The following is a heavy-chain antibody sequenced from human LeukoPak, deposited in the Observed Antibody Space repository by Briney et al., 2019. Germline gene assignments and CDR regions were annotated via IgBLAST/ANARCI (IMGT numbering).Heavy chain of an antibody. CDR1: GGTFSSDA. J-gene: IGHJ4*02. Sequence: SVKVSCKASGGTFSSDAISWVRQAPGQGLEWMGGIIPKLGTANYAQKLRGRVTITADESTTTVYMELSSLRSEDTAVYYCAREKGSWGVFDYWGQGTLVTVSS. CDR2: IIPKLGTA. CDR3: AREKGSWGVFDY. D-gene: IGHD1-26*01. V-gene: IGHV1-69*01.